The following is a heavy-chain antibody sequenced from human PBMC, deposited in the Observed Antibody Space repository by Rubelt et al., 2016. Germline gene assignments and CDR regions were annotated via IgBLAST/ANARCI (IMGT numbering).Heavy chain of an antibody. J-gene: IGHJ6*02. CDR2: IYSGGST. CDR1: GFTVSSNY. CDR3: ARGRELYYYGMDV. Sequence: SGFTVSSNYMSWVRQAPGKGLEWVSVIYSGGSTNYADSVKGRFTISSDNSKNKRYLQMNSLRAEDTAVYYCARGRELYYYGMDVWGQGTTVTVSS. D-gene: IGHD1-7*01. V-gene: IGHV3-53*01.